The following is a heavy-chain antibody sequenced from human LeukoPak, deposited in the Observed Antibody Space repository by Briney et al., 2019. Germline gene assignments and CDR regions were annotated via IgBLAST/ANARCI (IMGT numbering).Heavy chain of an antibody. D-gene: IGHD1-7*01. J-gene: IGHJ4*02. CDR1: GYTFTGYY. V-gene: IGHV1-2*02. Sequence: ASVKVSCTASGYTFTGYYMHWVRQAPGQGLEWMGWINPNSGGTNYAQKFQGRVTMTRDTSISTAYMELSRLRSDDTAVYYCARVQQTTKSLLRYWGQGTLVTVSS. CDR3: ARVQQTTKSLLRY. CDR2: INPNSGGT.